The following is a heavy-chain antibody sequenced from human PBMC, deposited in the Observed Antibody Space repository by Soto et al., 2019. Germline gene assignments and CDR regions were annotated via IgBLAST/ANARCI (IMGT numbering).Heavy chain of an antibody. CDR1: GFSFSGSA. J-gene: IGHJ2*01. D-gene: IGHD3-22*01. Sequence: EVQLVESGGGLVKPGGSLKLSCAASGFSFSGSAMHWVRQASGKGLEWVGRIRSKADGYATAYVASVKGRFIVSRQDSKSSAYLEKNSLTIEDSAVYYCLTYHSSGERLFDLWGRGTLVTVSP. CDR3: LTYHSSGERLFDL. V-gene: IGHV3-73*02. CDR2: IRSKADGYAT.